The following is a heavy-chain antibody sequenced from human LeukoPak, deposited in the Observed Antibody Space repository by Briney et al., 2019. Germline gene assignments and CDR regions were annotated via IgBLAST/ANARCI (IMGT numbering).Heavy chain of an antibody. CDR1: GFTFSRYD. CDR2: ISRTVTTT. D-gene: IGHD6-13*01. Sequence: GGSLRLSCTASGFTFSRYDLSWVRQAPGKGLECVSTISRTVTTTYYADSVKGRFTISRDNSKNTLYLQMNDLRADDTAVYYCAKVRAAAGGYWGQGTLVTVSS. V-gene: IGHV3-23*05. CDR3: AKVRAAAGGY. J-gene: IGHJ4*02.